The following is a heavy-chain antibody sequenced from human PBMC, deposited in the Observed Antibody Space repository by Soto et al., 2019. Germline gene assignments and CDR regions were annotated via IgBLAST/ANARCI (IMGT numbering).Heavy chain of an antibody. Sequence: SETLSLTCTVSAGSITSDEYYWNWIRYRPGKGLEWIGFIHHTGSTFYNPSLESRASISIDTSESQFSLNLASVTVADTAVYYCARRPTGSGSSFFDYWGQGTLVTVSS. CDR1: AGSITSDEYY. CDR3: ARRPTGSGSSFFDY. D-gene: IGHD3-10*01. V-gene: IGHV4-31*03. CDR2: IHHTGST. J-gene: IGHJ4*02.